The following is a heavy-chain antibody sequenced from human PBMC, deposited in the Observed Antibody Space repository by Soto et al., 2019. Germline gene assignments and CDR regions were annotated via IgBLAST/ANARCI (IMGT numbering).Heavy chain of an antibody. CDR1: GGSFSGYY. Sequence: SETLSLTCAVYGGSFSGYYWSWIRQPPGKGLEWIGEINHSGSTNYNPSLKSRVTISVDTSKNQFSLKLSSVTAADTAVYYCARWVVVVPAARYYYYGMDVWGQGTTVTVSS. CDR3: ARWVVVVPAARYYYYGMDV. D-gene: IGHD2-2*01. V-gene: IGHV4-34*01. CDR2: INHSGST. J-gene: IGHJ6*02.